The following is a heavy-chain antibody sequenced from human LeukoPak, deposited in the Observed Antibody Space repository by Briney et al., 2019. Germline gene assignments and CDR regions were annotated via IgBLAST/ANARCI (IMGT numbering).Heavy chain of an antibody. J-gene: IGHJ3*02. Sequence: GRSLRLSCAASGFTFSSYAMHWVRQAPGKGLEWVAVISYDGSNKYYADSVKGRFTISRDNSKNTLYLQMNSLRAEDTAVYHCARDRPYCTNGVCYTGSDAFDIWGQGTMVTVSS. CDR1: GFTFSSYA. CDR2: ISYDGSNK. V-gene: IGHV3-30*01. D-gene: IGHD2-8*01. CDR3: ARDRPYCTNGVCYTGSDAFDI.